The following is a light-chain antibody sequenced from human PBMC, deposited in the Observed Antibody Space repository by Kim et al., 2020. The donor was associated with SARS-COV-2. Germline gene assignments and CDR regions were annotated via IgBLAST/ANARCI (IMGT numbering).Light chain of an antibody. J-gene: IGLJ2*01. CDR2: DVS. CDR1: SSDVCAYNH. V-gene: IGLV2-14*03. CDR3: SSYTSSTTSI. Sequence: HSITLSCTATSSDVCAYNHISWYQQHPDKAPNLMIYDVSKPPSVVSYLFSGSKSGNTASLTISGLLAEDEADYYCSSYTSSTTSIFGGGTQLTVL.